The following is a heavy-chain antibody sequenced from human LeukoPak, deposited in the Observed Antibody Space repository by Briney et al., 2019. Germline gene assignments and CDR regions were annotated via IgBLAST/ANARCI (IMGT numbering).Heavy chain of an antibody. CDR3: ARSPGYYLTYYFDY. Sequence: SETLSLTCAVSGGSISSSNWWSWVRQPPGKGLEWIGEIYHSGSTNYNPSLKSRVTISVDKSKNQFSLKLSSVTAADTAVYYCARSPGYYLTYYFDYWGQGTLVTVSS. D-gene: IGHD3-10*01. J-gene: IGHJ4*02. V-gene: IGHV4-4*02. CDR1: GGSISSSNW. CDR2: IYHSGST.